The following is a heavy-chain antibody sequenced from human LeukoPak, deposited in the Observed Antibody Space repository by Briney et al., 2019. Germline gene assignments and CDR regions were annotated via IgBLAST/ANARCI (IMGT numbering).Heavy chain of an antibody. CDR3: ASLGYGSGSYYNDYYYGMDV. J-gene: IGHJ6*02. CDR2: MNPNSGNT. CDR1: GYTFTSYD. V-gene: IGHV1-8*01. Sequence: VASVKVSCKASGYTFTSYDINWVRQATGQGLEWMGWMNPNSGNTGYAQKFQGRVTMTRNTSISTAYMELSSLRSEDTAVYYCASLGYGSGSYYNDYYYGMDVWGQGTTVTVSS. D-gene: IGHD3-10*01.